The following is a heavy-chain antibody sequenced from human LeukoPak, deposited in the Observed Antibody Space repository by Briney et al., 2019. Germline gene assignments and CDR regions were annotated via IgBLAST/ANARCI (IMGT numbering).Heavy chain of an antibody. D-gene: IGHD2-2*01. CDR3: ARSPCSSTSCYYYFDY. V-gene: IGHV1-69*05. CDR1: GGTFSSYA. Sequence: SVKVSCKASGGTFSSYAISWVRQAPGQGLEWMGGIIPIFGTANYAQKFQGRVTITTDESTSTAYMELSSLRSEDTAVYYCARSPCSSTSCYYYFDYWGPGTLVTVSS. J-gene: IGHJ4*02. CDR2: IIPIFGTA.